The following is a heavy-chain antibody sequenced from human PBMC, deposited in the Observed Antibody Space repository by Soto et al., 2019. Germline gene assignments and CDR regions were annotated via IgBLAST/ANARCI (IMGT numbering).Heavy chain of an antibody. CDR2: IKTSGGNS. J-gene: IGHJ1*01. CDR1: GFIFTDWF. CDR3: AKEGAIPGEVDA. Sequence: HLAQSGPEVKRPVASVKISCKASGFIFTDWFMHWVRQAPGQGPEWMGIIKTSGGNSIYSQKFQDRVTMTRDTSTSTLYVELSSLTSADTAVYYCAKEGAIPGEVDAWGQGTLGTVSS. V-gene: IGHV1-46*01. D-gene: IGHD2-21*01.